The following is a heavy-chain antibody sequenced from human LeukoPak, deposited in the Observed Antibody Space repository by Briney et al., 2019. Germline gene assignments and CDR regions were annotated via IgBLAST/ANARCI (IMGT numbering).Heavy chain of an antibody. J-gene: IGHJ6*02. CDR3: ARKCVNARGEVGMDV. V-gene: IGHV3-11*03. D-gene: IGHD3-16*01. CDR2: TSPSTDYR. Sequence: GVSLRLSCAASGFTFGDYYMSWIRQAPGKGLEWVAYTSPSTDYRSYAPSVRGRFTISRDNAKNSLSLEMNSLRAEDTAVYYCARKCVNARGEVGMDVWGQGTTVTVSS. CDR1: GFTFGDYY.